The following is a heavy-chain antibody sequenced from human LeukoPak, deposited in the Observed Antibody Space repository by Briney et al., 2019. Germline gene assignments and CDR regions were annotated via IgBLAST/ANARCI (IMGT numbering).Heavy chain of an antibody. CDR1: GGTFSSYA. CDR3: ARDLPPTNYYDSSGYCAFDI. Sequence: GASVKVSCKASGGTFSSYAISWVRQAPGQGLEWMGRIIPILGIANYAQKFQGRVTITADKSTSTAYMELSSLRSEDTAVYYCARDLPPTNYYDSSGYCAFDIWGQGTMVTVSS. J-gene: IGHJ3*02. V-gene: IGHV1-69*04. D-gene: IGHD3-22*01. CDR2: IIPILGIA.